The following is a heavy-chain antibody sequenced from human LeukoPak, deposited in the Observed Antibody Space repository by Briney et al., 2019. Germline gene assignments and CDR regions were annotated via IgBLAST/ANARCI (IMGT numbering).Heavy chain of an antibody. CDR1: GGSISSGSYY. Sequence: SETLSLTCTVSGGSISSGSYYWSWIRQPAGKGLEWIGRIYTSGSTNYNPSLKSRVTISVDTSKNQFSLKLSSVTAADTAVYYCARHVWSRGSWSVFDYGGQGTLVTVSS. J-gene: IGHJ4*02. V-gene: IGHV4-61*02. CDR2: IYTSGST. D-gene: IGHD3-16*01. CDR3: ARHVWSRGSWSVFDY.